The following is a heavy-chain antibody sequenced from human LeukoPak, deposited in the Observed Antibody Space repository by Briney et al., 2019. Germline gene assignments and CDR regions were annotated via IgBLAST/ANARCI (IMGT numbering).Heavy chain of an antibody. D-gene: IGHD3-16*01. CDR3: ARGVTGGGYWFDP. CDR1: GGSISSYY. Sequence: PSETLSLTCTVSGGSISSYYWSWIRQPPGKGLEWIGYIYYSGSTYYNPSLKSRVTISVDRSKNQFSLKLSSVTAADTAVYYCARGVTGGGYWFDPWGQGTLVTVSS. J-gene: IGHJ5*02. V-gene: IGHV4-59*12. CDR2: IYYSGST.